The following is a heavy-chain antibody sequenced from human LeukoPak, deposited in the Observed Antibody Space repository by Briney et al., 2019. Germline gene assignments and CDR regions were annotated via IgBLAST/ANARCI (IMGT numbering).Heavy chain of an antibody. J-gene: IGHJ6*02. Sequence: GGSLRLSCAASGFTFSTYSMNWVRQAPGRGLEWVSSISSSSSSYIYYADSLKGRFTISRDNAKNSLYLQMNSLRAEDTAVYYCARGALGYSRSSDGMDVWGQGTTVTVSS. D-gene: IGHD6-6*01. CDR1: GFTFSTYS. CDR2: ISSSSSSYI. CDR3: ARGALGYSRSSDGMDV. V-gene: IGHV3-21*01.